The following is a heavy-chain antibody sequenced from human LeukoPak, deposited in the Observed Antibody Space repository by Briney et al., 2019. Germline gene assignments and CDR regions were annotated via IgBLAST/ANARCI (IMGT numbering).Heavy chain of an antibody. J-gene: IGHJ4*02. CDR2: ISGSGGST. D-gene: IGHD2-21*01. CDR1: GFTFSSCA. Sequence: GGSLRLSCAASGFTFSSCAMSWVRQAPGKGLEWVSAISGSGGSTYYADSVKGRFTISRDNAKNSLYLQMNSLRAEDTAVYYCARDLHCGGDCYPLTYWGQGTLVIVSS. CDR3: ARDLHCGGDCYPLTY. V-gene: IGHV3-23*01.